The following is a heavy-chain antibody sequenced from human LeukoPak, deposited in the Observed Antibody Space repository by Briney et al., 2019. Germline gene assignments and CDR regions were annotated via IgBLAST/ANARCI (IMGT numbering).Heavy chain of an antibody. V-gene: IGHV3-9*01. CDR2: ISWNSGAI. J-gene: IGHJ4*02. D-gene: IGHD6-19*01. Sequence: GGSLRLSCAASGFTFNDYAMHWVRQAPGKGLEWVSGISWNSGAIGYADSVKGRFTISRDNAKNTLYLQMNSLRAEDTAVYYCARDLRYVAGPYYFDYWGQGTLVTVSS. CDR1: GFTFNDYA. CDR3: ARDLRYVAGPYYFDY.